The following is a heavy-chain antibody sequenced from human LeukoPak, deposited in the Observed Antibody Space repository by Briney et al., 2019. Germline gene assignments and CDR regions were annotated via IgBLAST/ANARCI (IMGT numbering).Heavy chain of an antibody. V-gene: IGHV4-39*01. J-gene: IGHJ4*02. Sequence: SETLSLTCTVSGGFISTTSYYWDWIRQPPGRGLEWIGSTYYTGATYYNPSLERRVTTSIDTSETQFSLRLSSVTAADTAVYFCARRGYSNGFIDYWGQGTLVTVSS. CDR2: TYYTGAT. CDR3: ARRGYSNGFIDY. CDR1: GGFISTTSYY. D-gene: IGHD5-18*01.